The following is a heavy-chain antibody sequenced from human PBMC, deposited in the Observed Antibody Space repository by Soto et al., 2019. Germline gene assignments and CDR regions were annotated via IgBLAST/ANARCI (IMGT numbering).Heavy chain of an antibody. CDR1: LGSMSRGGYY. Sequence: PSQTLCLTWTVSLGSMSRGGYYWSWIRQHTGKGLEWIGCIYYTGSTYYNPSLKSRVTISLDTSKSQFSLKLSSVTAADTAVYYCARQWYSNHDDLFASWGQGTL. CDR2: IYYTGST. CDR3: ARQWYSNHDDLFAS. V-gene: IGHV4-31*02. D-gene: IGHD3-3*01. J-gene: IGHJ5*01.